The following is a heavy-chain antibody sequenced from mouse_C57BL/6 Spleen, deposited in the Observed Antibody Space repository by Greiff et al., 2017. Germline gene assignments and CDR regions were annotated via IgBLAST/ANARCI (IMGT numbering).Heavy chain of an antibody. CDR1: GYTFTSYG. D-gene: IGHD2-4*01. CDR2: IYPRSGNT. V-gene: IGHV1-81*01. CDR3: ANGADYSYGDDSAMDY. Sequence: QVQLQQSGAELARPGASVKLSCKASGYTFTSYGISWVKQRTGQGLEWIGEIYPRSGNTYYNEKLKGTATLTADQSSSTPYLELRSLTSSDSAAYISANGADYSYGDDSAMDYWGQGTSVTVSS. J-gene: IGHJ4*01.